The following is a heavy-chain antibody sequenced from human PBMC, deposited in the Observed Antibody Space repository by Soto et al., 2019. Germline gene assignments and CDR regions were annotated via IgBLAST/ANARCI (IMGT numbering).Heavy chain of an antibody. CDR3: ARDSSGYPMGFEY. CDR2: IYSGGST. Sequence: GGSLRLSCAASGFTVSSNYMGWVRQAPGKGLEWVSVIYSGGSTYYADSVKGRFTISRDNSKNTLYLQMNSLRAEDTAVYYCARDSSGYPMGFEYWGQGTLVTV. J-gene: IGHJ4*02. V-gene: IGHV3-53*01. CDR1: GFTVSSNY. D-gene: IGHD3-22*01.